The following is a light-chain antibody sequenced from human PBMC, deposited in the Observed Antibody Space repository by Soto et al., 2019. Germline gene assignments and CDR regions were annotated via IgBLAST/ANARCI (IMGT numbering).Light chain of an antibody. V-gene: IGKV3-20*01. CDR2: GAF. CDR1: QSVSNY. Sequence: VGTECPSRRSVSQEERATLSCRASQSVSNYLAWYQQKPGQAPRFLIYGAFSRATGIPDRFSGSGSGTVFTLTISRLELEDFAVYYCQQYVSSPVPFGQGTKVDIK. J-gene: IGKJ1*01. CDR3: QQYVSSPVP.